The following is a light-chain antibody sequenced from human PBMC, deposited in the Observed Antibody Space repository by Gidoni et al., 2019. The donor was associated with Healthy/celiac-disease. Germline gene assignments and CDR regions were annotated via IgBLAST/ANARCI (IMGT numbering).Light chain of an antibody. J-gene: IGLJ3*02. CDR1: SSNIGAGYD. CDR2: GNS. V-gene: IGLV1-40*01. Sequence: QSVLTQPPPVSVAPGQRVTISCPGSSSNIGAGYDVHWYQQLPGTAPKLLTYGNSNRPSGVPDRFSGSKSGTSASLAITGLQAEDEADYYCQSYDSSLSGWVFGGGTKLTVL. CDR3: QSYDSSLSGWV.